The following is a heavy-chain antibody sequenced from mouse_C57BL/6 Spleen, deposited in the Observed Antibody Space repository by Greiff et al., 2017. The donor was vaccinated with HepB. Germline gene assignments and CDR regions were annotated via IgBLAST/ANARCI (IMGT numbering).Heavy chain of an antibody. CDR3: ARFYDYSGYFDY. CDR2: ISYSGST. J-gene: IGHJ2*01. CDR1: GYSITSDY. D-gene: IGHD2-4*01. V-gene: IGHV3-8*01. Sequence: EVKLVESGPGLAKPSQTLSLTCSVTGYSITSDYWHWIRKFPGNKLEYMGYISYSGSTYYNPSLKSRISITRDTSKNQYYLQLNSVTTEDTATYYCARFYDYSGYFDYGGQGTTLTVSS.